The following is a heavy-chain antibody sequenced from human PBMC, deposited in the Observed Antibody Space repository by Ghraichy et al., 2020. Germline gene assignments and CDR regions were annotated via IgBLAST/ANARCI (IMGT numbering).Heavy chain of an antibody. CDR1: GGSISSYY. D-gene: IGHD5-18*01. J-gene: IGHJ6*02. V-gene: IGHV4-59*01. CDR2: IYYSGST. CDR3: ARDKGGYSYGIYYYYGMDV. Sequence: SETLSLTCTVSGGSISSYYWSWIRQPPGKGLEWIGYIYYSGSTNYNPSLKSRVTISVDTSKNQFSLKLSSVTAADTAVYYCARDKGGYSYGIYYYYGMDVWGQGTTVTVSS.